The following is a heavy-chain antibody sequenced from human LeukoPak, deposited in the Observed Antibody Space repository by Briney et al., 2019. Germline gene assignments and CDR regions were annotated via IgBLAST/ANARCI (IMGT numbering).Heavy chain of an antibody. V-gene: IGHV3-30*04. D-gene: IGHD6-13*01. J-gene: IGHJ4*02. Sequence: GGSLRLSCAASGFTFSIYAMHWVRQAPGRGLEWVAVISYDGSNKYYADSVKGRFTISRDNSKNTLYLQMNSLRGEDTAVYYCARDHSSSWSWYFDYWGQGTLVTVSS. CDR2: ISYDGSNK. CDR1: GFTFSIYA. CDR3: ARDHSSSWSWYFDY.